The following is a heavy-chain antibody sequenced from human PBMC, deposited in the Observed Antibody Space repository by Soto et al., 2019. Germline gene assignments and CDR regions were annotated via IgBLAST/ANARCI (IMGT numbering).Heavy chain of an antibody. CDR2: INPSGGST. CDR3: ARSTGTTSWFDP. D-gene: IGHD1-1*01. J-gene: IGHJ5*02. CDR1: GYTFTSYY. Sequence: QVQLVQSGAEVKKPGASVKVSCKASGYTFTSYYMHWVRQAPGQGLEWMGIINPSGGSTSYAQKFQGRXXMXRXXSTSTGYMELSSLRSEDTAVYYCARSTGTTSWFDPWGQGTLVTVSS. V-gene: IGHV1-46*03.